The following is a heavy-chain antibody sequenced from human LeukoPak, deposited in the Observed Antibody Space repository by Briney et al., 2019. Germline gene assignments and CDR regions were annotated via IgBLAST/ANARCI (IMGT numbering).Heavy chain of an antibody. Sequence: SETLSLTCTVSGYSISSGYYWGWIRQPPGKGPEWIGSIYHSGSTYYNPSLKSRVTISVDTSKNQFSLKLSSVTAADTAVYYCARASGYSYHWGQGTLVTVSS. V-gene: IGHV4-38-2*02. CDR2: IYHSGST. CDR1: GYSISSGYY. D-gene: IGHD5-18*01. CDR3: ARASGYSYH. J-gene: IGHJ5*02.